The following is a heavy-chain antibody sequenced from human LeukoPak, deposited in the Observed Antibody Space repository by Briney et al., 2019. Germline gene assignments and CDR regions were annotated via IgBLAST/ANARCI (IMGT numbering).Heavy chain of an antibody. CDR3: ARDDSGGYYRFRF. CDR1: GFTVSSNY. D-gene: IGHD3-22*01. CDR2: LYSGGST. Sequence: PGGSLRLSCAASGFTVSSNYMNWVRQAPGKGLEWVSVLYSGGSTYYADSVKGRFTISRDNSKNTLYLQMDSLRVEDTAVYYCARDDSGGYYRFRFWGQGTLVTVSS. V-gene: IGHV3-53*01. J-gene: IGHJ4*02.